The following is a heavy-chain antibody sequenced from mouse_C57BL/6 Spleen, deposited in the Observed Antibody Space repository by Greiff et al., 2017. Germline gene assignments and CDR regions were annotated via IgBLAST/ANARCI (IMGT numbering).Heavy chain of an antibody. CDR3: ARRENHYAMDY. Sequence: VQLQESGAELVRPGASVKLSCKASGYTFTDYYINWVKQRPGQGLEWIARIYPGSGNTYYNEKFKGKATLTAEKSSSTAYMQLSSLTSEDSAVYFCARRENHYAMDYWGQGTSVTVSS. CDR1: GYTFTDYY. CDR2: IYPGSGNT. V-gene: IGHV1-76*01. J-gene: IGHJ4*01.